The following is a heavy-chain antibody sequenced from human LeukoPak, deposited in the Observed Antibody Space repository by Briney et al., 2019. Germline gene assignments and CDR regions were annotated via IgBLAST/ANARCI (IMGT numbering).Heavy chain of an antibody. CDR3: AREIYDFWRYYMDV. Sequence: SETLSLTCAVYGGSFSGYYWSWIRQPPGKGLEWIGEINHSGSTNYNPSLKSRVTVSVDTSKNQFSLKLSSVTAADTAVYYCAREIYDFWRYYMDVWGKGTTVTVSS. V-gene: IGHV4-34*01. CDR1: GGSFSGYY. D-gene: IGHD3-3*01. CDR2: INHSGST. J-gene: IGHJ6*03.